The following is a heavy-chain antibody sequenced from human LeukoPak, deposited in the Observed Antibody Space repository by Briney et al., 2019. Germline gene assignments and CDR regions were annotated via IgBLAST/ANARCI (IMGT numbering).Heavy chain of an antibody. D-gene: IGHD6-13*01. CDR1: GFTVTSNY. J-gene: IGHJ4*02. Sequence: PGGSLRLSCAASGFTVTSNYMSWVRQAPGTGLEWVSVIYSGDNTYYADSVKGRFTISRDNSKNTLYLQMRSLSAEDTAVYYCARGYCVSLYGGAENYFHYWGQGTLVTVSS. V-gene: IGHV3-66*01. CDR2: IYSGDNT. CDR3: ARGYCVSLYGGAENYFHY.